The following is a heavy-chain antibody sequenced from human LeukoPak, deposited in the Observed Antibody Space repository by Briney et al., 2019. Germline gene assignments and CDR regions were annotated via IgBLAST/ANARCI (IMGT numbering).Heavy chain of an antibody. Sequence: SETLSLTCAVYGGSFSGYYWSWIRQPPGKGLEWIGEINHSGSTNYNPSLKSRVTISVDTSKNQFSLKLSSVTAAGTAVYYCARGSYDFWSGYYFDAFDIWGQGTMVTVSS. CDR1: GGSFSGYY. V-gene: IGHV4-34*01. D-gene: IGHD3-3*01. CDR2: INHSGST. CDR3: ARGSYDFWSGYYFDAFDI. J-gene: IGHJ3*02.